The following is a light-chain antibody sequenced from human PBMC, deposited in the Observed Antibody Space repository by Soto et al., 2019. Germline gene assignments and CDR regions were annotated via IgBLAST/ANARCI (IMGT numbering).Light chain of an antibody. CDR2: GTS. CDR3: QQYYQWPLT. J-gene: IGKJ4*01. CDR1: QSVSST. V-gene: IGKV3-15*01. Sequence: EIVMTQSPATLSVSPGERATLSCRASQSVSSTLAWYQQIPGQAPRLLLYGTSTRATGIPARFSGSGSGTEFTLTISSLQSEDFAFYYSQQYYQWPLTFGGGTKVEVK.